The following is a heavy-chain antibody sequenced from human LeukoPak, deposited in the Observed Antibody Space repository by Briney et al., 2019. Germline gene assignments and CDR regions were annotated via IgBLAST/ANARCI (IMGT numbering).Heavy chain of an antibody. V-gene: IGHV3-72*01. Sequence: GRSLRLSCAASGFTFSDYILDWVRQAPGKGLERVGGIRRGTNSYTTEYAASVKGRFIISRDDSKNSLYLHMNSLKTEDTAVYHCTRDGGEGGNSAFDIWGQGTMVTVSS. CDR2: IRRGTNSYTT. CDR1: GFTFSDYI. CDR3: TRDGGEGGNSAFDI. J-gene: IGHJ3*02. D-gene: IGHD3-16*01.